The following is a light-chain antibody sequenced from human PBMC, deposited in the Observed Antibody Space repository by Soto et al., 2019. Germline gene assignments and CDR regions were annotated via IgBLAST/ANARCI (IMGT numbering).Light chain of an antibody. J-gene: IGKJ2*01. V-gene: IGKV3-20*01. CDR2: GAS. Sequence: EIVLTQSPGTLSLSPGERATLSCRASQSVSSSYLAWYQQKPGQAPSLLIYGASSRSTGIPDRFSGSGSGTDFTLTISSLEPEDCAVYYCQQYDSSPYTFGQGTKLEIK. CDR3: QQYDSSPYT. CDR1: QSVSSSY.